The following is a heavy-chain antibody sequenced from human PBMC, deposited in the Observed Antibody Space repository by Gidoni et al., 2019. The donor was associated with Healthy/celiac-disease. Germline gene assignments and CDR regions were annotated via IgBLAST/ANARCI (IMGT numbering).Heavy chain of an antibody. CDR1: EYTFTGSY. CDR2: INPNSGGT. D-gene: IGHD3-3*01. J-gene: IGHJ4*02. CDR3: ARGKSRGWSGYQPNFDY. V-gene: IGHV1-2*04. Sequence: QVQPVQSGAAVKKPGASVKVSCKASEYTFTGSYMHWVRQAPGQGLEWMGWINPNSGGTNYAQKFQGWVTMTRDTSISTAYMELSRLRSDDTAVYYCARGKSRGWSGYQPNFDYWGQGTLVTVSS.